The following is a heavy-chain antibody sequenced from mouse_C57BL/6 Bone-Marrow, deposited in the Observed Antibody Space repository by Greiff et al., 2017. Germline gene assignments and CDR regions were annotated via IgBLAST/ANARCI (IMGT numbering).Heavy chain of an antibody. D-gene: IGHD1-1*01. CDR3: ARRDYYYGSSYFHWYFDV. Sequence: VQLQQSGPELVKPGASVKISCKASGYSFTGYYMNWVKQSPEKSLEWIGEINPSTGGTTYNSKFKAKATLTVDKSSSTAYMQLKNLTSEDSAVYYCARRDYYYGSSYFHWYFDVWGTGTTVTVSS. CDR1: GYSFTGYY. J-gene: IGHJ1*03. V-gene: IGHV1-42*01. CDR2: INPSTGGT.